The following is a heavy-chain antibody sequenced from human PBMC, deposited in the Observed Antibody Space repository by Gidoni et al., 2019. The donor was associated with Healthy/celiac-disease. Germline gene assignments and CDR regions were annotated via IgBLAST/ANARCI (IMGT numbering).Heavy chain of an antibody. V-gene: IGHV4-39*01. Sequence: QLQLQESGPGLVKPSETLSLTFTVSGGSISSSSYYWGGLRQPPGKGLEWIGSIYYSGSTYYNPSLKSRVTISVDTSKNQFSLKLSSVTAADTAVYYCARRQVEMATMAYFDYWGQGTLVTVSS. CDR3: ARRQVEMATMAYFDY. J-gene: IGHJ4*02. CDR2: IYYSGST. CDR1: GGSISSSSYY. D-gene: IGHD5-12*01.